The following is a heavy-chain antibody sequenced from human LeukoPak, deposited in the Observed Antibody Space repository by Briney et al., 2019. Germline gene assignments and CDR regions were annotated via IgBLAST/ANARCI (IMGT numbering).Heavy chain of an antibody. CDR1: GFTFSSYA. CDR3: ARDPPASRGYYYGMDV. V-gene: IGHV3-30*04. D-gene: IGHD3-10*01. CDR2: ISYDGSNK. J-gene: IGHJ6*02. Sequence: PGGSLRLSCAASGFTFSSYAMHWVRQAPGKGLEWVAVISYDGSNKYYADSVKGRFTISRDNSKNTLYLQMNSLRAEDTAVYYCARDPPASRGYYYGMDVWGQGTTVTVSS.